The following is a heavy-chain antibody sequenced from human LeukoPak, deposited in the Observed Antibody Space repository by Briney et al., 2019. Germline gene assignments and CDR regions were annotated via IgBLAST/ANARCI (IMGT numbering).Heavy chain of an antibody. CDR3: ARDRFGAARPRYLETHEGYYFDY. CDR1: GGTFSSYA. CDR2: IIPIFGTA. J-gene: IGHJ4*02. Sequence: GSSVKVSCXASGGTFSSYAISWVRQPPGQGLEWVGRIIPIFGTANYAQKFQGRVTITTDESTSTAYMELSSLRSEDTAVYYCARDRFGAARPRYLETHEGYYFDYWGQGTLVTVSS. D-gene: IGHD6-6*01. V-gene: IGHV1-69*05.